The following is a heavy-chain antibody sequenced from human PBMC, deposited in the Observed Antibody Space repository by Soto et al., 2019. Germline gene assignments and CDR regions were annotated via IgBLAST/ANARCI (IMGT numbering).Heavy chain of an antibody. V-gene: IGHV4-59*01. J-gene: IGHJ4*02. D-gene: IGHD2-15*01. CDR1: GGSMSSYY. CDR2: IYYSGTT. Sequence: PSETLSLTCTVSGGSMSSYYWSRIRQPPGMGLEWIGYIYYSGTTNYNPSLKSRVTISVDTSKNQFSLQLSSVTPADTAVYYCARGGTVVNGFDYWGQGTLVTVSS. CDR3: ARGGTVVNGFDY.